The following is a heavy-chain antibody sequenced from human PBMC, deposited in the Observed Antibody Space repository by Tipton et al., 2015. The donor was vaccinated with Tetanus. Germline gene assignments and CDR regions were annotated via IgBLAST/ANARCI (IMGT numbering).Heavy chain of an antibody. J-gene: IGHJ5*02. CDR1: GGSVSSGNYF. D-gene: IGHD5-12*01. V-gene: IGHV4-61*01. Sequence: TLSLTCTVSGGSVSSGNYFWTWIRQSPGTGLEWIGNIYDSGSTIYNPSLKSRVTISKDTSKNQFSLKLSSVTAADTAVYYCARYSIVATSNNWFDPWGQGTLVTVSS. CDR2: IYDSGST. CDR3: ARYSIVATSNNWFDP.